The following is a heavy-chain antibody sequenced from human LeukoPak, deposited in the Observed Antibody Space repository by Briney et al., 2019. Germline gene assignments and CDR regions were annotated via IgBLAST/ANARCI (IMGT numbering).Heavy chain of an antibody. Sequence: PGGSLRLSCAASGFTFSDAWVSWVRQAPGMGPEWVGRIKSKTDGRTTDYAAPVKGRFTISRDDSSGTLYLLMNSLKTEDTAVYYCSTSLRGSDCCLDYWGQGTLVAVSS. CDR3: STSLRGSDCCLDY. D-gene: IGHD2-21*02. V-gene: IGHV3-15*01. J-gene: IGHJ4*02. CDR1: GFTFSDAW. CDR2: IKSKTDGRTT.